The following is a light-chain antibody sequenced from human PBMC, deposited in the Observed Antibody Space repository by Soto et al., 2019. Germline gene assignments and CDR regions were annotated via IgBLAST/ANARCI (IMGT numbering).Light chain of an antibody. CDR3: QQYHNWPPQYT. J-gene: IGKJ2*01. V-gene: IGKV3-15*01. Sequence: EIVMTQSPATLSVSPGERATLSCRASQTISSNLAWYQQCPGQAPRLLIHGASTRATGVPARFSGSGSGTEFTLTISSLQSEDLAVYYCQQYHNWPPQYTFGQGTKLQIK. CDR1: QTISSN. CDR2: GAS.